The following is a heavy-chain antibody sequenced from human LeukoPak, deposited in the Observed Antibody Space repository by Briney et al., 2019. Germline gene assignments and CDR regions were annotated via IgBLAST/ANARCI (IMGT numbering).Heavy chain of an antibody. J-gene: IGHJ4*02. Sequence: SETLSLTCAVYGGSFSGYYWSWIRQPPGKGLEWIGEINHSGSTNYDPSLKSRVTISVDTSKNQFSLKLSSVTAADTAVYYCARGQGYYFDYWGQGTLVTVSS. V-gene: IGHV4-34*01. CDR2: INHSGST. CDR1: GGSFSGYY. CDR3: ARGQGYYFDY.